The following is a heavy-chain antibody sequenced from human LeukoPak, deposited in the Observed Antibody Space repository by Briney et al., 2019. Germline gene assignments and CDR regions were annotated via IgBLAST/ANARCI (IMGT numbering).Heavy chain of an antibody. Sequence: SGGSLRLSCAGSGFTFNRAAMSWVRQAPGKGLEWVSGISGGGGDTYYSDSVKGRFTISRDNAKTTVYLQMNSLRTEDTAEYYCAKEGRLTVAAVVVENYFDYWGQGTPVTVSA. CDR2: ISGGGGDT. D-gene: IGHD3-22*01. V-gene: IGHV3-23*01. CDR1: GFTFNRAA. J-gene: IGHJ4*02. CDR3: AKEGRLTVAAVVVENYFDY.